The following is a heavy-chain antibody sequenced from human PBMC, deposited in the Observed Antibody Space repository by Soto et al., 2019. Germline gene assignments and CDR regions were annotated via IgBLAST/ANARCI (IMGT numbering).Heavy chain of an antibody. CDR3: ALDYYGSGSYYKGLDY. Sequence: ASVKVSCKASVYTFTSYYMHWVRQAPGQGLEWMGIINPSGGSTSYAQKFQGRVTMTRDTSTSTVYMELSSLRSEDTAVYYCALDYYGSGSYYKGLDYWGQGTLVTAPQ. CDR2: INPSGGST. V-gene: IGHV1-46*01. CDR1: VYTFTSYY. D-gene: IGHD3-10*01. J-gene: IGHJ4*02.